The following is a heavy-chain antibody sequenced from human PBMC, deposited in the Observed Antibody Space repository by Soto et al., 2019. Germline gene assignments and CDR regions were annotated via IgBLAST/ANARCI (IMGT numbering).Heavy chain of an antibody. Sequence: GGSLRLSCAASGFTFNNYAMTWVRQAPGKGLEWVSTISDSGGSTFYADSVRGRFTISRDNSKNTLYLQMNSLRAEDTALYYCAKEKIASTVADFFDYWGQGTLVTVSS. CDR1: GFTFNNYA. J-gene: IGHJ4*02. V-gene: IGHV3-23*01. CDR3: AKEKIASTVADFFDY. D-gene: IGHD6-19*01. CDR2: ISDSGGST.